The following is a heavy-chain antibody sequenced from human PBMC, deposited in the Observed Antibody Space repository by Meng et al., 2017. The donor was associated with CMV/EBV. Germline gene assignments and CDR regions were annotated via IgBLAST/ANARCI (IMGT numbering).Heavy chain of an antibody. CDR2: IKNDGSER. J-gene: IGHJ4*02. Sequence: VDLGGYGGGVVPPGGSLGLSCAASGFPISNYWMSWVRQAPGKGLEWVANIKNDGSERYYVDSVKGRFSISRDNADNSLYLQMNNLRAEDTAVYYCRLGHYSQDWGQGTLVTVSS. D-gene: IGHD4-17*01. V-gene: IGHV3-7*02. CDR3: RLGHYSQD. CDR1: GFPISNYW.